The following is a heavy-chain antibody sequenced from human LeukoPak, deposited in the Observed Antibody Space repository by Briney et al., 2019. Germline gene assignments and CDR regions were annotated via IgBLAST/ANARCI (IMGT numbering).Heavy chain of an antibody. J-gene: IGHJ6*03. CDR1: GGSISSYY. CDR2: IYTSGST. D-gene: IGHD6-13*01. V-gene: IGHV4-4*07. CDR3: ARDIAAAGTYYYYMDV. Sequence: SETLSLTCTVSGGSISSYYWSWIRQPAGKGLEWIGRIYTSGSTNYNPSLKSRVTMSVDTSKNQFSLKLSSWTAADTAVYYCARDIAAAGTYYYYMDVWGKGTTVTVSS.